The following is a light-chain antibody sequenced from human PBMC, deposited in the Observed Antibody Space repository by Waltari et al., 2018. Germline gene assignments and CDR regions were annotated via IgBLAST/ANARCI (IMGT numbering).Light chain of an antibody. V-gene: IGLV2-14*03. CDR3: SSYISSDTLEL. CDR2: DVS. J-gene: IGLJ2*01. CDR1: SSDVGGYNY. Sequence: HSALTQPASVSGSPGQSITISCTGTSSDVGGYNYVSWYQQHPGKAPKLMIFDVSNRPSGVSNRFSCSKSGTTASLTVSGLQAEDEADYYCSSYISSDTLELFGGGTSLTVL.